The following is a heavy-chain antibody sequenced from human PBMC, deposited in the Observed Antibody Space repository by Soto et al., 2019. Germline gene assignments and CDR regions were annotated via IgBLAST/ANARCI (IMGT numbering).Heavy chain of an antibody. V-gene: IGHV3-21*01. J-gene: IGHJ5*02. CDR1: GFTCSSYN. CDR2: ISSSSSSI. Sequence: GVSLRLSCAPSGFTCSSYNMNWVRQAPGKGLEWLSSISSSSSSIYYADTVKGQCTSSRDNAKNSLYLQMTSLRAEDTAVYYCARDDLDSSSSGWFDPSSQGTRVTVS. CDR3: ARDDLDSSSSGWFDP. D-gene: IGHD6-6*01.